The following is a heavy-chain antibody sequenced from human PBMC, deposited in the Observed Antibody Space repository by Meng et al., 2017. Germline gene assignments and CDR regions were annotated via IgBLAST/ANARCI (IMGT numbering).Heavy chain of an antibody. CDR3: ARDRSRLSTVTLLFDP. J-gene: IGHJ5*02. CDR1: GYNFTSYA. Sequence: QDQLEQSGDEVREPGAEVQVSCKASGYNFTSYAKHWVRQAPGQRLEWMGWINAGNGNTKYYQKFQGRVTITRDTYASTAYMELSSLRSEDTAVYYCARDRSRLSTVTLLFDPWGQGTLVTVSS. CDR2: INAGNGNT. V-gene: IGHV1-3*01. D-gene: IGHD4-17*01.